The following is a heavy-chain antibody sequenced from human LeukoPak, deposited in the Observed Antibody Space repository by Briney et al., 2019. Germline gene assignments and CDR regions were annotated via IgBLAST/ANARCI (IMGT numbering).Heavy chain of an antibody. Sequence: GGSLRLSCAASGFTFSSYGMHWVRQAPGKGLEWVAFIRYDGSNKYYADSVKGRFTISRDNSKNTLYLQMNSLRAEDTAVYYCATRDCSSTSCYYDYWGQGTLVTVSS. D-gene: IGHD2-2*01. CDR1: GFTFSSYG. V-gene: IGHV3-30*02. J-gene: IGHJ4*02. CDR3: ATRDCSSTSCYYDY. CDR2: IRYDGSNK.